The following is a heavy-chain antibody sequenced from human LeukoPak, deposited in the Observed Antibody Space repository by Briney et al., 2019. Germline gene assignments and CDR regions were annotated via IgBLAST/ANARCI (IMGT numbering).Heavy chain of an antibody. Sequence: ASVKVSRKASGYTFTGYYMHWVRQAPGQGLEWMGWINPNSGSTKYAQKFQGRVTMTRDTSISTAYMELSRLRSDDSAVFYCARQADNNWFDSWGQGTLVTVSS. CDR1: GYTFTGYY. J-gene: IGHJ5*01. D-gene: IGHD2-15*01. CDR3: ARQADNNWFDS. V-gene: IGHV1-2*02. CDR2: INPNSGST.